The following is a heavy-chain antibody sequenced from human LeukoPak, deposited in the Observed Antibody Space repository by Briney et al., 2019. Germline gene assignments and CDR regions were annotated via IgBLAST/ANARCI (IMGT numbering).Heavy chain of an antibody. CDR1: GYTFTSYG. CDR3: ATGTDYDILTGYHSFDY. Sequence: ASVKVSCKASGYTFTSYGISWVRQAPGQGLEWMGWINPNSGGTNYAQKFQGRVTMTTDTSTSTAYMELRSLRSDDTAVYYCATGTDYDILTGYHSFDYWSQGTLVTVSS. V-gene: IGHV1-18*01. J-gene: IGHJ4*02. D-gene: IGHD3-9*01. CDR2: INPNSGGT.